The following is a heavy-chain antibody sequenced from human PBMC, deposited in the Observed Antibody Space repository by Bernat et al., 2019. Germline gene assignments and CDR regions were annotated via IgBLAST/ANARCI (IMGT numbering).Heavy chain of an antibody. CDR2: INWNGGST. Sequence: EVQLVESGGGVVRPGGSLRLSCAASGFTFDDYGMSWVRQAPGKGLEWVSGINWNGGSTGYADSVKGRFTISRDNAKNSLYLQMNSLRAEVTALYYCARAAGLRYFDWLSHAFDIWGQGTMVTVSS. J-gene: IGHJ3*02. D-gene: IGHD3-9*01. V-gene: IGHV3-20*04. CDR1: GFTFDDYG. CDR3: ARAAGLRYFDWLSHAFDI.